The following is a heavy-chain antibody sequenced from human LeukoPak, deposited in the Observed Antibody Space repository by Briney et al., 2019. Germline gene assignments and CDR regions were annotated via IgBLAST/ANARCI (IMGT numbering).Heavy chain of an antibody. CDR1: GYTFTSYY. Sequence: ASVKVSCKASGYTFTSYYMHWVRQAPGQGVEWMGIINPSGGSTSYAQKFQGRGTMTRDTSTSTVYMELSSLRSVDTAVYYCAREIRWLVRGPFDYWGQGTLVTVSS. D-gene: IGHD6-19*01. J-gene: IGHJ4*02. CDR3: AREIRWLVRGPFDY. CDR2: INPSGGST. V-gene: IGHV1-46*01.